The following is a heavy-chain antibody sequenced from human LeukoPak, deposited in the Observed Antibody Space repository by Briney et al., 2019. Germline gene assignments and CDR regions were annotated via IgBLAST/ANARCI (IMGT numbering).Heavy chain of an antibody. V-gene: IGHV4-59*01. CDR3: ARGRRVAGEYYFDY. CDR1: GGSISSYY. J-gene: IGHJ4*02. Sequence: SETLSLTCNVYGGSISSYYWSWIRQPPGKGLEWIGYIYYSGSTNYNPSLKSRVTIPVDTSKNQFSLKLSSVTAADTAVYYCARGRRVAGEYYFDYWGQGTLVTVSS. CDR2: IYYSGST. D-gene: IGHD6-19*01.